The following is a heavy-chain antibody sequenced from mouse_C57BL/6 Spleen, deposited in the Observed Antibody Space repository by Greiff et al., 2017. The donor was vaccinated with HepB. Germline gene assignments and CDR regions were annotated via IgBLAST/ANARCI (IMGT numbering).Heavy chain of an antibody. CDR2: IYPGGGYT. V-gene: IGHV1-63*01. D-gene: IGHD2-4*01. CDR3: ARWRYDYGYYFDY. Sequence: VKLMESGAELVRPGTSVKMSCKASGYTFTNYWIGWAKQRPGHGLEWIGDIYPGGGYTNYNEKFKGKATLTADKSSSTAYMQFSSLTSEDSAIYYCARWRYDYGYYFDYWGQGTTLTVSS. CDR1: GYTFTNYW. J-gene: IGHJ2*01.